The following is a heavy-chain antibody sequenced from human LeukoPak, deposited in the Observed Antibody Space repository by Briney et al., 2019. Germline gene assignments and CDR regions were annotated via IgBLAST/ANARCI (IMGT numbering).Heavy chain of an antibody. Sequence: PSETLSLTCTVSGGSIGSSSYYWGWIRQPPGKGLEWIGSIYYSGSTYYNPSLKSRVTISVDTSKNQFSLKLSSVTAADTAVCYCARHLWGVFDYWGQGTLVTVSS. J-gene: IGHJ4*02. CDR3: ARHLWGVFDY. CDR2: IYYSGST. V-gene: IGHV4-39*01. CDR1: GGSIGSSSYY. D-gene: IGHD7-27*01.